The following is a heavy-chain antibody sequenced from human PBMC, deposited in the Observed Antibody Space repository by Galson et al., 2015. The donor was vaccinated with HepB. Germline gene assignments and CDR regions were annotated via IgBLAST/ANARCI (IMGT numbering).Heavy chain of an antibody. J-gene: IGHJ4*02. CDR3: VKEHRSGWPNHDS. Sequence: SLRLSCAASGFIFSDFSMHWVRQAPGKGLEWVAVMSKRGNSINYADSMKGRFTISRDNSKNTVYLQMHDLRHEDTALYFCVKEHRSGWPNHDSWGPGTLVIVSS. CDR2: MSKRGNSI. CDR1: GFIFSDFS. V-gene: IGHV3-30*18. D-gene: IGHD6-19*01.